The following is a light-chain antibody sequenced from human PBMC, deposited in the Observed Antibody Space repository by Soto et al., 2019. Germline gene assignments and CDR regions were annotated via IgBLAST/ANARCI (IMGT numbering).Light chain of an antibody. CDR1: QSIINY. J-gene: IGKJ1*01. Sequence: DIQMTQSPSSLSASMGDRVAITCRASQSIINYLNWYQVKAGKAPNLLICAASSLQSGVPSRFGGSGSGTDFTLTISSLQPDDSATYYCQQSYTTPRAFGQGTKVDI. CDR3: QQSYTTPRA. CDR2: AAS. V-gene: IGKV1-39*01.